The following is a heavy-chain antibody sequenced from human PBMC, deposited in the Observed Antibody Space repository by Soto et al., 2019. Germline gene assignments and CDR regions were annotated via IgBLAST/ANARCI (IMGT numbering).Heavy chain of an antibody. J-gene: IGHJ3*02. CDR3: AGASTWHPGAFDI. V-gene: IGHV3-23*01. CDR2: ISGSGGDT. CDR1: AFTFRSFA. Sequence: PGGSLRLSCAASAFTFRSFAMNWVRQAPGKGLEWVSAISGSGGDTYYADSVKGRFTISRDNSKNTLYLQMNSLRAEDTAVYYCAGASTWHPGAFDIWGQGTTVT. D-gene: IGHD5-12*01.